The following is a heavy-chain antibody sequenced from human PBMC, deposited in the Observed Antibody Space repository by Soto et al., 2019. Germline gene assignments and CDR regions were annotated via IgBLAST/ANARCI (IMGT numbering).Heavy chain of an antibody. CDR1: CGSISSGGYY. Sequence: QVQLQESGPGLVKPPQTLSLTCTVSCGSISSGGYYWIWIRQHPGKGLVWIGYIYYSGSTYYDPPRQSRVTLSVDMCKKQLSLRLSSVTAARTAVYYCARCVFPWGQGTLVTVPS. J-gene: IGHJ5*02. CDR3: ARCVFP. V-gene: IGHV4-31*03. CDR2: IYYSGST.